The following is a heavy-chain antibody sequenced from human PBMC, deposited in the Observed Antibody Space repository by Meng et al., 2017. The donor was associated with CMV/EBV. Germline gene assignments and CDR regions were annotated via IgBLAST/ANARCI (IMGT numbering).Heavy chain of an antibody. CDR3: AKDLGDIVVVPAAQPLGGMDV. D-gene: IGHD2-2*01. V-gene: IGHV3-30*02. CDR2: IRYDGSNK. J-gene: IGHJ6*02. Sequence: GESLKISCAASGFTVSSNYMDWVRQAPGKGLEWVAFIRYDGSNKYYADSVKGRFTISRDNSKNTLYLQMNSLRAEDTAVYYCAKDLGDIVVVPAAQPLGGMDVWGQGTTVTVSS. CDR1: GFTVSSNY.